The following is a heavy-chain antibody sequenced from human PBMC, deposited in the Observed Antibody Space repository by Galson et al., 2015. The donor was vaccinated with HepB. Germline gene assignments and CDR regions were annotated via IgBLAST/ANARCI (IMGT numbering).Heavy chain of an antibody. J-gene: IGHJ4*02. V-gene: IGHV3-33*01. CDR1: GFNFSRYA. CDR3: ARSPAAAGHFDF. Sequence: SLRLSCAASGFNFSRYAIHGVRQAPGKGLECVAVRDSVKGRFTISTDNSKNTLSLLINSLRDEDTAIYYCARSPAAAGHFDFWGQGTLLTVSS. D-gene: IGHD6-13*01.